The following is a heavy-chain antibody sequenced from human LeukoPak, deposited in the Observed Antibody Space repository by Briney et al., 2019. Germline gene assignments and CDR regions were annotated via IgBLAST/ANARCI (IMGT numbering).Heavy chain of an antibody. CDR1: GFTFSSYG. D-gene: IGHD3-10*01. V-gene: IGHV3-33*08. Sequence: GRSLRLSCAASGFTFSSYGMHWVRQAPGMGLEWVALIWYDGSNKYYADSVKGRFTISRDNSKSTLYLQMNSLRAEDTAVYYCARDYGSGIDCWGQGTLVTVSS. CDR2: IWYDGSNK. CDR3: ARDYGSGIDC. J-gene: IGHJ4*02.